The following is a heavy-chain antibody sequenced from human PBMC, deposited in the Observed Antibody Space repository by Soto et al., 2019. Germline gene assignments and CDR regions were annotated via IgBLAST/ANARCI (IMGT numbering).Heavy chain of an antibody. D-gene: IGHD3-22*01. J-gene: IGHJ4*02. CDR3: ARDLFHYYDSSGYSGWGY. CDR1: GYTFTSYY. Sequence: ASVKVSCKASGYTFTSYYMHWVRQAPGQGLEWMGIINPSGGSTSYAQKFQGRVTMTRDTSTSTVYMELSSLRSEDTAVYYCARDLFHYYDSSGYSGWGYWGQRTLVTVSS. V-gene: IGHV1-46*01. CDR2: INPSGGST.